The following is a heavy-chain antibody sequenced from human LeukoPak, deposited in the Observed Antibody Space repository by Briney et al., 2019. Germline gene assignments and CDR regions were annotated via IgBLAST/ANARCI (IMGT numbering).Heavy chain of an antibody. V-gene: IGHV3-23*01. D-gene: IGHD5-12*01. CDR3: ARKYGGYTGFDY. J-gene: IGHJ4*02. Sequence: GGSLRLSCAASGFTFSSYAMSWVRQAPGKGLEWVSAISGSGGSTYYADSVKGRFTISRDSSKNTLYLQMNSLRAEDTAVYYCARKYGGYTGFDYWGQGTLVTVSS. CDR2: ISGSGGST. CDR1: GFTFSSYA.